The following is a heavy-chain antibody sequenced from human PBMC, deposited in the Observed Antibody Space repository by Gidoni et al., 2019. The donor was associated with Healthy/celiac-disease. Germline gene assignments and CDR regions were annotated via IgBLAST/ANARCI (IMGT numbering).Heavy chain of an antibody. V-gene: IGHV3-13*01. CDR2: VGTAGDT. D-gene: IGHD3-10*01. Sequence: EVQLVESGGGLVQPGRSLRLSCAASGFTLSSYDMHWVRQATGKGLEWVSPVGTAGDTNYPGSVKVRFTNSRENAKSSLYLQMNSLRAGDTAVYYCARGYGSGNFDYWGQGTLVTVSS. CDR3: ARGYGSGNFDY. J-gene: IGHJ4*02. CDR1: GFTLSSYD.